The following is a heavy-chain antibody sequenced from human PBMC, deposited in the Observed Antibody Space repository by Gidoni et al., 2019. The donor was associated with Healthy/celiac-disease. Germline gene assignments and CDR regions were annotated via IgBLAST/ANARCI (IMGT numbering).Heavy chain of an antibody. V-gene: IGHV3-21*01. CDR2: ISSSSSYI. J-gene: IGHJ4*02. Sequence: EVQLVESGGGLVTPGGSLRLSCAASGFTFSSYSMNWVREAPGKGLGWVSSISSSSSYIYYADLVKGRFTISRDNAKNSLYLQMNSLRAEDTAVYYCARAGRSFDYWGQGTLVTVSS. CDR1: GFTFSSYS. CDR3: ARAGRSFDY.